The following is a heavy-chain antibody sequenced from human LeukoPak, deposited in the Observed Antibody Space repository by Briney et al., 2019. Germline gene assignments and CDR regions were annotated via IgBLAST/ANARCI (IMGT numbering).Heavy chain of an antibody. J-gene: IGHJ4*02. V-gene: IGHV1-3*01. CDR2: INAGNDNI. CDR3: ARDNSRAALGCTNFDY. CDR1: GYTFTHYA. Sequence: ASVKVSCKTSGYTFTHYAIHWVRQAPGQRLECMGWINAGNDNIKYSQDFQGRVAFTSDTFASTSYMELSSLRSEDTAVYYCARDNSRAALGCTNFDYWGQGTLVAVSS. D-gene: IGHD3-10*01.